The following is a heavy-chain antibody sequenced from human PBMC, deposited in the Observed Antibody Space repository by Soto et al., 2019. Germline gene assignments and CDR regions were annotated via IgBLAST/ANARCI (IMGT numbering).Heavy chain of an antibody. V-gene: IGHV4-59*01. J-gene: IGHJ4*02. D-gene: IGHD6-6*01. CDR1: GVSISSYY. Sequence: ASETLSLTCAVSGVSISSYYWSWIRQPPGKGLEWIGYVFYNEIINYSPSLKGRVTMSMEMSTNHFSLELRSVTAADTAVYFCARVGAGGSSSTNHDYWGPGALVTVSS. CDR2: VFYNEII. CDR3: ARVGAGGSSSTNHDY.